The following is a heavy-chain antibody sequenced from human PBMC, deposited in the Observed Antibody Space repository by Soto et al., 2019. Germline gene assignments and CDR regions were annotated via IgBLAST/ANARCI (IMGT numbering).Heavy chain of an antibody. CDR2: FDPEDGKS. V-gene: IGHV1-24*01. Sequence: QVHLVQSGAEVKKPGASVKISCKVSGYTRSELSMHWVRQAPGKGLEWMGGFDPEDGKSIYAQKFQGRVSMTEYTSTDTAYMELSSLRPEDTAVYYCAKEDYVSGIPYYYYAMDVWGQGTTVTVSS. J-gene: IGHJ6*02. D-gene: IGHD3-10*02. CDR3: AKEDYVSGIPYYYYAMDV. CDR1: GYTRSELS.